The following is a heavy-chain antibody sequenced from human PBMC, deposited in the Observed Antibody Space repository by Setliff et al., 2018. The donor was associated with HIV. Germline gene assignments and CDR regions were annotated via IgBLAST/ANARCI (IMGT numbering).Heavy chain of an antibody. CDR1: GGSISRYH. J-gene: IGHJ3*02. CDR3: VRLGGEGEDCWGLEAFDT. CDR2: IYTSGST. Sequence: SETLSLTCTVSGGSISRYHWSWIRQPAGKGLEWIGRIYTSGSTNYNPSLKSRVTIPVDTSKNQFSLKLKSVTAADTAVYYCVRLGGEGEDCWGLEAFDTWGQGTMVTVS. V-gene: IGHV4-4*07. D-gene: IGHD3-16*01.